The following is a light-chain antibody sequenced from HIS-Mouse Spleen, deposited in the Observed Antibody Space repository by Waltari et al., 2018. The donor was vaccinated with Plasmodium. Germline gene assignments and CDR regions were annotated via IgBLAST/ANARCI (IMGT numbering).Light chain of an antibody. CDR1: KLGDKY. CDR3: QAWDSSTAWV. Sequence: SYELTQQPSVSVSPGPTASITCSGDKLGDKYACWYQQKPGQSPVLVIYQDSKRPSGIPERFSGSNSGNTATLTISGTQAMDEADYYCQAWDSSTAWVFGGGTKLTVL. V-gene: IGLV3-1*01. CDR2: QDS. J-gene: IGLJ2*01.